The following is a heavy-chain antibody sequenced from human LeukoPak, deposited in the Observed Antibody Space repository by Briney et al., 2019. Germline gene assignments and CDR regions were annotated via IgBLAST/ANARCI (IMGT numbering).Heavy chain of an antibody. CDR2: IFPIFGTS. J-gene: IGHJ5*02. V-gene: IGHV1-69*13. D-gene: IGHD2-2*01. CDR3: ASYASGYNWLKV. CDR1: GDTLSSHA. Sequence: ASVKVSCKASGDTLSSHAISWVRQAPGQGLEWMGGIFPIFGTSNYAQRFQGRVTITADESTSTAYMELTSLRSDDTAVYYCASYASGYNWLKVWGQGTPVTVSS.